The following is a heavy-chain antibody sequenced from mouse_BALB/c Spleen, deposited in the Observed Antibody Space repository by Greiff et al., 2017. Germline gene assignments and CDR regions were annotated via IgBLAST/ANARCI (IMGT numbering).Heavy chain of an antibody. Sequence: VQLQQSGPGLVAPSQSLSITCTVSGFSLTGYGVNWVRQPPGKGLEWLGMIWGDGSTDYNSALKSRLSISKDNSKSQVFLKMNSLQTDDTARYYGAREGTTVVDWYFDVWGAGTTVTVSS. CDR1: GFSLTGYG. CDR2: IWGDGST. CDR3: AREGTTVVDWYFDV. D-gene: IGHD1-1*01. V-gene: IGHV2-6-7*01. J-gene: IGHJ1*01.